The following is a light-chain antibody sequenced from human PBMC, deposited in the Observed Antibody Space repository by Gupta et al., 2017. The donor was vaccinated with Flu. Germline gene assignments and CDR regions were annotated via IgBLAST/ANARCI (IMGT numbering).Light chain of an antibody. CDR3: QQDIIWPST. J-gene: IGKJ5*01. CDR2: GAS. CDR1: QSLGSR. Sequence: ELVMTQSPVTLSVSPGERATLSCRASQSLGSRLAWYQQKPGQAPRLLIYGASTRATGIPARFSGSGSGTEFTLSISSLQSEDFAIYYCQQDIIWPSTFGQGTRMEIK. V-gene: IGKV3-15*01.